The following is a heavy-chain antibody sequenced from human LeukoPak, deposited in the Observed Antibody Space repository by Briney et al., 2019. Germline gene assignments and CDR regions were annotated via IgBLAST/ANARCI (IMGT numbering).Heavy chain of an antibody. D-gene: IGHD3-22*01. CDR1: GFTFSSYA. J-gene: IGHJ3*02. Sequence: PGGSLRLSCAASGFTFSSYAMSWVRQAPGKGLEWVSAISGSGGSTYYADSVKGRFTISRDNSKNTLYLQMNSLRAEDTAVYYCASYMDSSGYPDAFDIWGQGTMVTVSS. V-gene: IGHV3-23*01. CDR2: ISGSGGST. CDR3: ASYMDSSGYPDAFDI.